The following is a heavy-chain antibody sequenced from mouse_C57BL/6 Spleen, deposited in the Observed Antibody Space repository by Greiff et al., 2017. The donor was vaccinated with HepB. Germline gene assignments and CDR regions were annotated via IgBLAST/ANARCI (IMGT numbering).Heavy chain of an antibody. D-gene: IGHD3-3*01. CDR2: ISYDGSN. V-gene: IGHV3-6*01. CDR3: ASERDGSLYAMDY. J-gene: IGHJ4*01. CDR1: GYSITSGYY. Sequence: VQLKQSGPGLVKPSQSLSLTCSVTGYSITSGYYWNWIRQFPGNKLEWMGYISYDGSNNYNPSLKNRISFTRDTSKNQFFLKLNSVTTEDTATYNCASERDGSLYAMDYWGQGTTGTVAS.